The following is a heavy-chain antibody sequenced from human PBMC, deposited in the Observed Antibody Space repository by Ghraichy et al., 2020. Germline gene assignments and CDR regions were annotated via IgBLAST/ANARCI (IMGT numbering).Heavy chain of an antibody. J-gene: IGHJ4*02. CDR2: ISSSSSYI. D-gene: IGHD1-26*01. CDR1: GFTFSSYS. V-gene: IGHV3-21*01. CDR3: ARVAGIALVGAAYYFDY. Sequence: GGSLRLSCAASGFTFSSYSMNWVRQAPGKGLEWVSSISSSSSYIYYADSVKGRFTISRDNAKNSLYLQMNSLRAEDTAVYYCARVAGIALVGAAYYFDYWGQGTLVTVSS.